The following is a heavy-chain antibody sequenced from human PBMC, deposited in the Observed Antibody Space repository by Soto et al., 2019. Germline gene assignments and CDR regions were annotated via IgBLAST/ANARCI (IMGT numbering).Heavy chain of an antibody. CDR1: GGSISSGGYY. V-gene: IGHV4-31*03. CDR2: IYYSGST. CDR3: ARWLQFKRTSFDY. D-gene: IGHD5-12*01. Sequence: SETLSLTCTVSGGSISSGGYYWSWIRQHPGKGLEWIGYIYYSGSTYYNPSLKSRVTISVDTSKNQFSLKLSSVTAADTAVYYCARWLQFKRTSFDYWGQGTLVTVPS. J-gene: IGHJ4*02.